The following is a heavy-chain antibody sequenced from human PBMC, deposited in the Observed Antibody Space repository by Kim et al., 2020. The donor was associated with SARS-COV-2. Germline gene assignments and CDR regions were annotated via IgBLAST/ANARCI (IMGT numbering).Heavy chain of an antibody. CDR1: GGSISSGGYY. J-gene: IGHJ3*02. CDR2: IYYSGST. Sequence: SETLSLTCTVSGGSISSGGYYWSWIRQHPGKGLEWIGYIYYSGSTYYNPSLKSRVTISVDTSKNQFSLKLSSVTAADTAVYYCARVMVRGIIRRVFDIWGQGTTVTVSS. V-gene: IGHV4-31*03. D-gene: IGHD3-10*01. CDR3: ARVMVRGIIRRVFDI.